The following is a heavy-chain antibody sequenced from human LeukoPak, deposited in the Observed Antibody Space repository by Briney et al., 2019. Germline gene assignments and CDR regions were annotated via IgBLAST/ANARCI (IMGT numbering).Heavy chain of an antibody. Sequence: PGGSLRLSCAASGFTFSSHSMYWVRQAPGKGLVWASRISGDGSSTNYADSVKGRFITSRDNAKNTLYLQMDSLRAEDTALYYCVRASYHYDSWGQGTLVTVSS. J-gene: IGHJ4*02. CDR1: GFTFSSHS. V-gene: IGHV3-74*01. CDR3: VRASYHYDS. CDR2: ISGDGSST.